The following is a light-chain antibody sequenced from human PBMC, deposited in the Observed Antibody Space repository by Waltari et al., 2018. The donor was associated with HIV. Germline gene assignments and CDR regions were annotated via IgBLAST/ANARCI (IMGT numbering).Light chain of an antibody. V-gene: IGLV2-8*01. CDR3: TSYASNNNYV. J-gene: IGLJ1*01. CDR2: EVT. CDR1: SSDVGAYDF. Sequence: QSALTQPPSASGSPGQSVTISCTGTSSDVGAYDFVSWYQQHPGKVPELIISEVTKRPSVVPDRFVVSKSDNTASLTISGLQAEDEADYYCTSYASNNNYVFGTGTKVTVL.